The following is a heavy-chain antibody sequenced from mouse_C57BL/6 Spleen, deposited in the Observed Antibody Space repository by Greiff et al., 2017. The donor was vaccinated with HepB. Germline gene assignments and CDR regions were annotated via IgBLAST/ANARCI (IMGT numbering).Heavy chain of an antibody. V-gene: IGHV1-69*01. CDR2: IDPSDSYT. CDR3: ARADGKAYYYAMDY. Sequence: QVQLQQPGAELVMPGASVKLSCKASGYTFTSYWMHWVKQRPGQGLEWIGEIDPSDSYTNYNQKFKGKSTLTVDKSSSTAYMQLSSLTSEDSAVYYCARADGKAYYYAMDYWGQGTSVTVSS. D-gene: IGHD2-1*01. J-gene: IGHJ4*01. CDR1: GYTFTSYW.